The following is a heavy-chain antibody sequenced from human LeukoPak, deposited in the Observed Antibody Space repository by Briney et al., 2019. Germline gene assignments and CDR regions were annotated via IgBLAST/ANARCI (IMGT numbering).Heavy chain of an antibody. CDR1: GFTFGDYA. Sequence: GGSLRLSCTASGFTFGDYAMSWFRQAPGKGLEWVGFIRSKAYGGTTEYAASVKGRFTISRDDSKSIAYLQMNSLKTEDTAVYYCTRDRWDYYYDSSGYCFDYWGQGTLVTVSS. CDR2: IRSKAYGGTT. CDR3: TRDRWDYYYDSSGYCFDY. V-gene: IGHV3-49*03. D-gene: IGHD3-22*01. J-gene: IGHJ4*02.